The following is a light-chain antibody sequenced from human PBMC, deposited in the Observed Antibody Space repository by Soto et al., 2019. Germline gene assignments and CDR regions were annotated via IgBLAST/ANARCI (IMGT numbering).Light chain of an antibody. V-gene: IGKV1-8*01. CDR1: QDIGTY. Sequence: SRTAQVSISFFAPTGERVSLSFRATQDIGTYLAWYQQIPGKAPKLLIYDASTLQTGVPSRFSGSGSGTDFTLTISYLQSEDFGTYYCQQFYNYPRTFGQGTKVDIK. CDR3: QQFYNYPRT. J-gene: IGKJ1*01. CDR2: DAS.